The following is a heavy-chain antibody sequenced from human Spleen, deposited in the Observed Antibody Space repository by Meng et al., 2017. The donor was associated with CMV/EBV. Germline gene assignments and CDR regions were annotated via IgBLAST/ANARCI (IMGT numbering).Heavy chain of an antibody. Sequence: GGSLRLSCAASGFTFRTFWMHWVRQAPGKGLVWVSRINSDGNIITYADSVKGRFTISRDNTKNTLSLKMNSLRAEDTAIYYCVRGMGTDWGRGTLVTVSS. J-gene: IGHJ4*02. CDR3: VRGMGTD. V-gene: IGHV3-74*03. CDR1: GFTFRTFW. CDR2: INSDGNII. D-gene: IGHD5-24*01.